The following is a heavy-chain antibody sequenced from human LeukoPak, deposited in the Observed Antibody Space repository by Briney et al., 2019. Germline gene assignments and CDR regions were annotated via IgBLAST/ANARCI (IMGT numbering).Heavy chain of an antibody. D-gene: IGHD3-22*01. CDR1: GGTFSSYA. Sequence: GASVKVSCKASGGTFSSYAISWVRQAPGQGLEWMGGIIPIFGTANYAQKFQGRVTITTDESTSTAYMGLSSLRSEDTAVYYCARFYDSGYFDYWGQGTLVTVSS. J-gene: IGHJ4*02. CDR3: ARFYDSGYFDY. CDR2: IIPIFGTA. V-gene: IGHV1-69*05.